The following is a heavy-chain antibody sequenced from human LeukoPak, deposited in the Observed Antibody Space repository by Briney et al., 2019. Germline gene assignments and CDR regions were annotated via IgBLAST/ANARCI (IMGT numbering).Heavy chain of an antibody. D-gene: IGHD3-22*01. CDR2: INSDGSST. CDR1: GFTFSSYW. Sequence: RSGGSLRLSCAASGFTFSSYWMHWVRQAPGKGLVWVSRINSDGSSTSYADSVKGRFTISRDNAKNTLYLQMNSLRAEDTAVYCCARDFPIFDSSGYPLYYGMDVWGQGTTVTVSS. J-gene: IGHJ6*02. CDR3: ARDFPIFDSSGYPLYYGMDV. V-gene: IGHV3-74*01.